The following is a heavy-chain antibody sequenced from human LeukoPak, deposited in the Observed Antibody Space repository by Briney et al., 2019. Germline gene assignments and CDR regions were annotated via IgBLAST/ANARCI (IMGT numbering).Heavy chain of an antibody. D-gene: IGHD6-13*01. J-gene: IGHJ6*03. CDR2: IYTSGST. V-gene: IGHV4-61*02. CDR3: ARDSWWAAAGYYYYMDV. CDR1: GGPISSGGYY. Sequence: ASQTLSLTCTVSGGPISSGGYYWSWIRQPAGKGLEWIGRIYTSGSTNYNPSLKSRVTISVDTSKNQFSLKLSSVTAADTAVYYCARDSWWAAAGYYYYMDVWGKGTTVTVSS.